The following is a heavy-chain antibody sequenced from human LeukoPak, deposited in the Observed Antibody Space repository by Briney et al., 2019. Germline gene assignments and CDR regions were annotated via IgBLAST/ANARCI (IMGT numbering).Heavy chain of an antibody. Sequence: PSETLSLTCAVYGGSFSGYYWSWLRQPPGKGLEWIGEINHSGSTNYNPSLKSRVTISVDTSKNQFSLKLSSVTAADTAVYHCARVRMWNYGTRFDYWGQGTLVTVSS. CDR2: INHSGST. V-gene: IGHV4-34*01. D-gene: IGHD1-7*01. J-gene: IGHJ4*02. CDR1: GGSFSGYY. CDR3: ARVRMWNYGTRFDY.